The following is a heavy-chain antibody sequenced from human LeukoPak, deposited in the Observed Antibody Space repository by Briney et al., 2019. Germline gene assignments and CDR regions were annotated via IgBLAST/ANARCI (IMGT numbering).Heavy chain of an antibody. CDR3: ARGPRDYDSSGTLYYFDY. J-gene: IGHJ4*02. CDR1: GGSFSGYY. D-gene: IGHD3-22*01. V-gene: IGHV4-34*01. Sequence: PSETLSLTCAVYGGSFSGYYWSWIRQPPGKGLEWIGEINHSGSTNYNPSLKSRVTISVDTSKNQFSLKLSSVTAADTAVYYCARGPRDYDSSGTLYYFDYWGQGTLVTVSS. CDR2: INHSGST.